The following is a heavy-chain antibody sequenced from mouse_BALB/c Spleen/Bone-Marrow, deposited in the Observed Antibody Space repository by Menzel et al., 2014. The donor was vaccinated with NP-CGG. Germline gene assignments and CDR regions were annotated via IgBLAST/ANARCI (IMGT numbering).Heavy chain of an antibody. Sequence: EVQLVESGGGLVQPGGSLRLSCATSGFTFTDYYMNWVRQPPGKALEWLGFIRNRANGYTTEFSASVKGRFTISRDNSQSILYLQINTLRAEDSATYYCARYDGYSDNVMDYWGQGTSVTVSS. CDR3: ARYDGYSDNVMDY. V-gene: IGHV7-3*02. CDR2: IRNRANGYTT. CDR1: GFTFTDYY. D-gene: IGHD2-3*01. J-gene: IGHJ4*01.